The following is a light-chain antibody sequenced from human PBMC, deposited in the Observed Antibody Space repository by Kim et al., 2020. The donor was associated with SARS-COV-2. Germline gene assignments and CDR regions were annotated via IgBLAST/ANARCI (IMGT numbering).Light chain of an antibody. V-gene: IGLV3-25*03. Sequence: VSPGKTARITCSGDTLPEKQTYWYQQQSGQAPLLVIYKDNERPSGIPGLFSGSSSGTTVTLTISGVQAEDDADYYCQSADGSGTYVFGTGTKVTVL. CDR3: QSADGSGTYV. J-gene: IGLJ1*01. CDR2: KDN. CDR1: TLPEKQ.